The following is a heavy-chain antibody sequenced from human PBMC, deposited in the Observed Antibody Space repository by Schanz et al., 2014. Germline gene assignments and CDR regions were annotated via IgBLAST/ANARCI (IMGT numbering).Heavy chain of an antibody. CDR2: INTGSNYI. CDR1: GFNFSDYA. D-gene: IGHD3-10*01. Sequence: EVHLLESGGGLVPPGGSLRLSCAASGFNFSDYAMCWVRQAPGKGLEWISFINTGSNYINYADSVKGRFTISRDNAKNSLYLQMNSLRAEDTAVYHCVSSGSYSSYAFWGQGTLVTVSS. V-gene: IGHV3-48*01. CDR3: VSSGSYSSYAF. J-gene: IGHJ4*02.